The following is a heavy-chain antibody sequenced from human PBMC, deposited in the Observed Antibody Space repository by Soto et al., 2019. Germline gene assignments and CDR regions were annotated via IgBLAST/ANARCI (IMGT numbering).Heavy chain of an antibody. CDR2: IVPVFGRP. Sequence: SVNVSSKASGGSFSNFGISWVRQAPGQGLEWMGGIVPVFGRPNYAQRFRGRLTITADESTSTGYMELISLRSDDTAVYYCAREGSGYNFWGQGTQVTVS. V-gene: IGHV1-69*13. CDR1: GGSFSNFG. CDR3: AREGSGYNF. J-gene: IGHJ4*02. D-gene: IGHD5-12*01.